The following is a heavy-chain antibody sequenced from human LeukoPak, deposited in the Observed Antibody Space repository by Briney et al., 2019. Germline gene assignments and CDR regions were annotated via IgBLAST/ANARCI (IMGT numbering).Heavy chain of an antibody. V-gene: IGHV4-59*12. D-gene: IGHD3-10*01. CDR2: IYYTGST. Sequence: PSETLSLTCTVSGGSISSNYWSWIRQPPGKGLEWIGYIYYTGSTNCNPSLKSRVTISVDTSKNQFSLKLSSVSAADTAVYYCAREGNEETYYYGSGTDGDWGQGTLVTVSS. CDR3: AREGNEETYYYGSGTDGD. J-gene: IGHJ4*02. CDR1: GGSISSNY.